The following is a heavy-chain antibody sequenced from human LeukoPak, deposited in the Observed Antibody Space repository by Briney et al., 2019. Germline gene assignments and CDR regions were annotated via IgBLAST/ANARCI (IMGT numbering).Heavy chain of an antibody. V-gene: IGHV4-39*07. CDR2: IYSSGST. CDR3: ARDPYSGYGRFDY. CDR1: GGSISSYY. J-gene: IGHJ4*02. Sequence: SETLSPTCTVSGGSISSYYWGWIRQPPGKGLEWIGTIYSSGSTYYNPSLKSRVTISVDTSKNQFSLKLNSVTAADTAVYYCARDPYSGYGRFDYWGQGTLVTVSS. D-gene: IGHD5-12*01.